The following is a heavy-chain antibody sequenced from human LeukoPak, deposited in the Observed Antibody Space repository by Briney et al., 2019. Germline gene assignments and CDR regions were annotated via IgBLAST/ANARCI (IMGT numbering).Heavy chain of an antibody. Sequence: GGSLRLSCAASGFTFSSYAMSWVRQAPGKGLEWVSAISGSGGSTYYADSVKGRFTISRDNSKNTLYLQMNSLRAEDTAVYYCAKDFDYYDSSGYYGAFDYWGQGTLVTVSS. CDR2: ISGSGGST. D-gene: IGHD3-22*01. J-gene: IGHJ4*02. CDR3: AKDFDYYDSSGYYGAFDY. V-gene: IGHV3-23*01. CDR1: GFTFSSYA.